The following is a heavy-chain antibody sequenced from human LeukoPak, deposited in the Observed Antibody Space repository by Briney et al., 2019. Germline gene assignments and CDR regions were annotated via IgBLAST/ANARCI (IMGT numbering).Heavy chain of an antibody. CDR1: GFTFNNAW. Sequence: GGSLRLSCAASGFTFNNAWMSWVRQAPGKGLEWVGRIKSKTDGGTTDYGAPVKGRFTISREDSRNTLFLEMNSLKIEDTAIYYCATVHSIASAGAWGQGTLVTVSS. V-gene: IGHV3-15*01. D-gene: IGHD6-13*01. CDR2: IKSKTDGGTT. J-gene: IGHJ5*02. CDR3: ATVHSIASAGA.